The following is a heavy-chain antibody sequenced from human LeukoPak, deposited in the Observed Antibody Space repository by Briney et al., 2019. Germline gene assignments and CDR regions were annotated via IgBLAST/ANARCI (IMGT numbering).Heavy chain of an antibody. CDR2: IKTDGSST. V-gene: IGHV3-74*01. J-gene: IGHJ4*02. D-gene: IGHD3-22*01. CDR1: GFTFSDYW. CDR3: AKSANYYDSSGYLTFDY. Sequence: GGSLRLSCAASGFTFSDYWMHWVRQAPGKGLVWVSRIKTDGSSTSYADSVKGRFTISRDNAKNTLYLQMNSLRAEDTAVYYCAKSANYYDSSGYLTFDYWGQGTLVTVSS.